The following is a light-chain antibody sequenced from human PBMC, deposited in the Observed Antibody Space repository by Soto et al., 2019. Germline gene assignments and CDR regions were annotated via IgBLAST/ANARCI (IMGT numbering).Light chain of an antibody. CDR1: QSLSSSQ. Sequence: EIVLTQSPGTLSLSPGERATLSCRASQSLSSSQLAWYQQKPGQAPRPLIYGASSRATGIPDRFSGSGSGTDFILTVSRLEPEDFAMYYFQQYDSSPRTFGQGTKFEVK. CDR3: QQYDSSPRT. CDR2: GAS. J-gene: IGKJ1*01. V-gene: IGKV3-20*01.